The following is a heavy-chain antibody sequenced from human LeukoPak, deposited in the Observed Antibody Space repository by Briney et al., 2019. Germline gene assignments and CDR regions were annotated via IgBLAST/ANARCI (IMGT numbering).Heavy chain of an antibody. J-gene: IGHJ4*02. V-gene: IGHV3-74*01. CDR3: ARGPNGNWSGLDF. D-gene: IGHD1-1*01. Sequence: GGSLRLSCTASGFSFSGHWMHWARQLPGKGLVWVSRISPTGSTTSYADSVKGRFTVSRDNAKNTLYLQVNNLRAEDTAVYYCARGPNGNWSGLDFWGQGTLLTASS. CDR2: ISPTGSTT. CDR1: GFSFSGHW.